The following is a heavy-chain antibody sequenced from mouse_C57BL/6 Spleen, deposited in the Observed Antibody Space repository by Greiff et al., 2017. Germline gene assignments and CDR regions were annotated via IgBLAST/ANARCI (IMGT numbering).Heavy chain of an antibody. CDR2: IYPRSGNT. V-gene: IGHV1-81*01. CDR3: AYYGSGYWYFDV. J-gene: IGHJ1*03. Sequence: QVQLQQSGAELARPGASVKLSCKASGYTFTSYGISWVKQRTGQGLEWIGEIYPRSGNTYYNEKFKGKATLTADKSSSTAYMELRSLTSEDSAVYVCAYYGSGYWYFDVWGTGTTVTVAS. D-gene: IGHD1-1*01. CDR1: GYTFTSYG.